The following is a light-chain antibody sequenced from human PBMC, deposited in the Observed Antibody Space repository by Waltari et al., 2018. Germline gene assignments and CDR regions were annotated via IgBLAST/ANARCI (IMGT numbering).Light chain of an antibody. CDR2: RNL. CDR1: SSNLGSNA. CDR3: AVWDDSREGVV. J-gene: IGLJ2*01. Sequence: QSLLPQPPSVSGAPGPRVHLSCSGSSSNLGSNAVYWYQQCPGTAPKGLSDRNLKGPSGVPERGAAAKAGTAASLASRGLRAEEEAEDYWAVWDDSREGVVVGGGTKLTVL. V-gene: IGLV1-47*01.